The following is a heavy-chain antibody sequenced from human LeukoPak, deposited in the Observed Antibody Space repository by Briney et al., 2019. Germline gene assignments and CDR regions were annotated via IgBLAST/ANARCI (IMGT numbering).Heavy chain of an antibody. D-gene: IGHD5-24*01. Sequence: GGPLRLSCAASGFTFSSSAMSWVRQAPGRGLEWVSTISGSGGSTYYADSVEGRFTISRDNSKSTLYLQINSLRAEDTAVYYCAKSGYNRFDYWGQGTLVTVSS. CDR2: ISGSGGST. CDR3: AKSGYNRFDY. CDR1: GFTFSSSA. J-gene: IGHJ4*02. V-gene: IGHV3-23*01.